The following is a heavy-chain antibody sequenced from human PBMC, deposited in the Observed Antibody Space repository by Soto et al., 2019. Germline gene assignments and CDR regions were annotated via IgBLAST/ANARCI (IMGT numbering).Heavy chain of an antibody. J-gene: IGHJ6*03. CDR2: MNPNSGNT. D-gene: IGHD5-12*01. Sequence: ASVKVSCKASGYTFTSYDINWVRQATGQGLEWMGWMNPNSGNTGYAQKFQGRVTMTRNTSISTAYMELSSLRSEDTAVYYCARNGYSGHYYYMDVWGKGTTVTVSS. CDR3: ARNGYSGHYYYMDV. CDR1: GYTFTSYD. V-gene: IGHV1-8*01.